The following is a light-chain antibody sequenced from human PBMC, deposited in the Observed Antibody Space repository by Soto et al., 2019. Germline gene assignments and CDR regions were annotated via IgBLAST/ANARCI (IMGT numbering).Light chain of an antibody. V-gene: IGKV3D-20*02. Sequence: LWQSAGTVSLSQGERATLSCRASQRVSSTYLAWYQQKPGQAPRLLIYGTSSRATGIPARFSGSGSGTDFTLTISSLEPEDFAVYYCQQRSNWPPATFGQGTRLEIK. J-gene: IGKJ5*01. CDR1: QRVSSTY. CDR2: GTS. CDR3: QQRSNWPPAT.